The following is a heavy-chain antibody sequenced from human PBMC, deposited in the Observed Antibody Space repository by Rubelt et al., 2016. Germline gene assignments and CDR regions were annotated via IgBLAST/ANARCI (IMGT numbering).Heavy chain of an antibody. J-gene: IGHJ3*02. CDR3: ARATNWNYAFDI. Sequence: QVQLVQSGAEVKKPGASVKVSCKASGYTFTSYDINWVRQPTGQGLEWMGWMNPNSGNTGYAQKFQGRVTMTRNTSISTAYMELTSLRSDDTAVYSCARATNWNYAFDIWGQGTMVTVSS. CDR2: MNPNSGNT. CDR1: GYTFTSYD. V-gene: IGHV1-8*01. D-gene: IGHD1-7*01.